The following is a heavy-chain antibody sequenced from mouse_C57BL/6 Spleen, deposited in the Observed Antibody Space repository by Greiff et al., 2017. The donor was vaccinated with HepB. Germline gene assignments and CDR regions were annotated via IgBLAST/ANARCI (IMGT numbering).Heavy chain of an antibody. V-gene: IGHV1-42*01. CDR2: INPSTGGT. Sequence: VQLQQSGPELVKPGASVKISCKASGYSFTGYYMNWVKQSPEKSLEWIGEINPSTGGTTYNQKFKAKATLTVDKSSSTAYMQLKSLTSEDSAVYYCARSYYYGSSPYFDVWGTGTTVTVSS. J-gene: IGHJ1*03. CDR1: GYSFTGYY. D-gene: IGHD1-1*01. CDR3: ARSYYYGSSPYFDV.